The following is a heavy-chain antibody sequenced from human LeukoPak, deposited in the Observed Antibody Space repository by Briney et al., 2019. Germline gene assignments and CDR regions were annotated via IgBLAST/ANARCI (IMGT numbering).Heavy chain of an antibody. Sequence: GPPVKVSCKASGYTFTSYDINWVRQATGQGLEWMGWMNPNSGNTGYAQRFQGRVTMTRNTSISTAHMELSSLRSEDTAVYYCARGDHCSSTSCSNWFDPWGQGTLVTVSS. D-gene: IGHD2-2*01. CDR1: GYTFTSYD. CDR2: MNPNSGNT. CDR3: ARGDHCSSTSCSNWFDP. V-gene: IGHV1-8*01. J-gene: IGHJ5*02.